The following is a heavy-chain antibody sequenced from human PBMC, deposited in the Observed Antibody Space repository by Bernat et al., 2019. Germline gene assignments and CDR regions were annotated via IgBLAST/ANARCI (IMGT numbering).Heavy chain of an antibody. CDR3: TRSGALAEQTFAY. CDR2: VRTKANSYTT. J-gene: IGHJ4*02. Sequence: EVQLAESGGGLVQPGGSLKLSCAASGFTFSDSTMQWVRQASGKGLEWVGRVRTKANSYTTSYAASVKGRFTISRNDSRNMAYLQMNSLKIEDTAVYYCTRSGALAEQTFAYWAREPWSPSPQ. D-gene: IGHD1-26*01. CDR1: GFTFSDST. V-gene: IGHV3-73*01.